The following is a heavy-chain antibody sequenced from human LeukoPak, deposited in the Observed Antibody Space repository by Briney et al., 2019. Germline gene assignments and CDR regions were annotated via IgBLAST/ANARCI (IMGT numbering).Heavy chain of an antibody. D-gene: IGHD5-18*01. J-gene: IGHJ4*02. Sequence: PGGSLRLSCAASGFTFSSYAMHWVRQAPGKGLEWVSSISSSSSYIYYADSVKGRFTISRDNAKNSLYLQMNSLRAEDTAVYYCARGREYYSYGLRDYWGQGTLVTVSS. V-gene: IGHV3-21*01. CDR2: ISSSSSYI. CDR3: ARGREYYSYGLRDY. CDR1: GFTFSSYA.